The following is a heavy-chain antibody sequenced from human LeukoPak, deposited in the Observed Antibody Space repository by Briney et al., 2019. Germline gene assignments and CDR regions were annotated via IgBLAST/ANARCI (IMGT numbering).Heavy chain of an antibody. J-gene: IGHJ5*02. CDR3: ARENYCTNGVCWAFDP. V-gene: IGHV4-39*07. CDR2: IYYTGSS. CDR1: GGSISSSDYF. Sequence: PSETLSLTCTVSGGSISSSDYFWGWIRQPPGKGLEWIGNIYYTGSSSYNSSLKSRVTISVDTPKNQFSLQLSSVTAADTAVYYCARENYCTNGVCWAFDPWGQGTLVTVSS. D-gene: IGHD2-8*01.